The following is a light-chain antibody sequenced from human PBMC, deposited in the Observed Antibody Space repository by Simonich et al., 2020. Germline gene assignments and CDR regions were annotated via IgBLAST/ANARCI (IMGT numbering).Light chain of an antibody. V-gene: IGLV2-14*01. CDR3: SSYTSSSTLV. Sequence: QSALTQPASVSGSPGQSITISCTGTSSAGVGYHYVSWYQQHPGKPPKLMIYDVRKRPSGVANRFSGSKSGNTASLTISGLQAEDEADYYCSSYTSSSTLVFGGGTKLTVL. CDR1: SSAGVGYHY. J-gene: IGLJ2*01. CDR2: DVR.